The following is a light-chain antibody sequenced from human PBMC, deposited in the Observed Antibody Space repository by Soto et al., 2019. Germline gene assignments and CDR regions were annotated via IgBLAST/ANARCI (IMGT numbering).Light chain of an antibody. CDR3: QQHTTWLGT. J-gene: IGKJ1*01. CDR2: DTS. V-gene: IGKV3-11*01. CDR1: QSVSRY. Sequence: EIVLTQSPVTLSLSPGERATLSCRASQSVSRYLAWYQQKPGQAPRLLIYDTSTRATGIPARFSGSGSGTDFTLTINSLEPEDFAVYYCQQHTTWLGTFGQGTKVEIK.